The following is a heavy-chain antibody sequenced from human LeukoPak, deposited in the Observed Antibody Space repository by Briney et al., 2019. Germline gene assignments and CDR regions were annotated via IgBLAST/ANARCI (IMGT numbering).Heavy chain of an antibody. CDR1: GYTFTSYG. J-gene: IGHJ3*02. D-gene: IGHD2-21*02. CDR2: ISAYNGNT. V-gene: IGHV1-18*01. Sequence: ASVKVSCKASGYTFTSYGISWVRQAPGQGLEWMGWISAYNGNTNYAQKLQGRVTMTTDTPTSTAYMELRSLRSDDTAVYYCARVPYCGGDCYGDAFDIWGQGTMVTVSS. CDR3: ARVPYCGGDCYGDAFDI.